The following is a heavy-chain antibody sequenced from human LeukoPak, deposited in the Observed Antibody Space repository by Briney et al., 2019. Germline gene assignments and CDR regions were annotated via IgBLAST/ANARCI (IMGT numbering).Heavy chain of an antibody. V-gene: IGHV1-3*01. D-gene: IGHD3-16*01. CDR3: ASGDYYESGLIKGEFDY. CDR2: INAGSGAT. J-gene: IGHJ4*02. CDR1: GYSFTYFP. Sequence: ASVKVSCKTSGYSFTYFPMHWVRQAPGQRLEWMGWINAGSGATSFSQKFQGRVTITRDTSARTAYMELGSLRAEDTAVYYCASGDYYESGLIKGEFDYWGPGTLVTVSS.